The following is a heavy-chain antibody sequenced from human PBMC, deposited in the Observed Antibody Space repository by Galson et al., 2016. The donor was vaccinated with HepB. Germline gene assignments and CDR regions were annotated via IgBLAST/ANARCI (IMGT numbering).Heavy chain of an antibody. CDR3: ARVDIQLWKLNVVDY. CDR1: GYTFTNYG. CDR2: ISAYKGNT. J-gene: IGHJ4*02. Sequence: SVKVSCKASGYTFTNYGISWVRQAPGQGLEWMGWISAYKGNTNYSQKLQGRVTMTTDTSTSTAYMELRSLRSDDTAVYYCARVDIQLWKLNVVDYWGQGTLVTVSS. D-gene: IGHD5-18*01. V-gene: IGHV1-18*01.